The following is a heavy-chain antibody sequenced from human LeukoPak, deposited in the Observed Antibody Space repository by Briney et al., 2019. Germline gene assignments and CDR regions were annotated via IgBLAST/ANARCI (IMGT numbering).Heavy chain of an antibody. CDR1: GFTFSSYW. J-gene: IGHJ3*02. CDR2: IKQDGTET. CDR3: ARDVPYYYESSGYYSLGFDI. V-gene: IGHV3-7*01. Sequence: GGSLRLSCAASGFTFSSYWMSWVRQTPEKGLEWVANIKQDGTETYYVDSMKGRSTISRDNSKNTLYLQMNSLRAEDTAVYYCARDVPYYYESSGYYSLGFDIWGQGTMVTVSS. D-gene: IGHD3-22*01.